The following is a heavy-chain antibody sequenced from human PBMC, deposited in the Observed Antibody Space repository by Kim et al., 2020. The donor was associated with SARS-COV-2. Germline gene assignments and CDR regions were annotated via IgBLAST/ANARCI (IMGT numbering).Heavy chain of an antibody. CDR3: TTASDPNSSGWYLDWFDP. V-gene: IGHV3-15*01. J-gene: IGHJ5*02. CDR1: GFTFSNAW. D-gene: IGHD6-19*01. Sequence: GGSLRLSCAASGFTFSNAWMSWVRQAPGKGLEWVGRIKSKTDGGTTDYAAPVKGRFTISRDDSKNTLYLQMNSLKTEDTAVYYCTTASDPNSSGWYLDWFDPWGQGTLVTVSS. CDR2: IKSKTDGGTT.